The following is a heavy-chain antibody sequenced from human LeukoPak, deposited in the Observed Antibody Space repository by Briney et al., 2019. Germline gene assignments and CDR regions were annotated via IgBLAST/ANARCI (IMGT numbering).Heavy chain of an antibody. CDR1: GFTVSSKY. V-gene: IGHV3-66*01. J-gene: IGHJ4*02. CDR2: IYTDGST. D-gene: IGHD1/OR15-1a*01. Sequence: GGSLRLSCAASGFTVSSKYMTWVRQAPGKGLEWVSIIYTDGSTYYADSVRARFSIPRDDSKNTLSLQMNSLRAEDTAVYYCAIGHYRNIPGWGQGTLVTVSS. CDR3: AIGHYRNIPG.